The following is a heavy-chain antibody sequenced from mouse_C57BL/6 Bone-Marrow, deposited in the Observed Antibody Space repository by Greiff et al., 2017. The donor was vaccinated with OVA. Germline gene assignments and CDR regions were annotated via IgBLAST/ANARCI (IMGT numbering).Heavy chain of an antibody. D-gene: IGHD2-10*02. CDR3: TRYGNYVNYFDY. CDR1: GFNIKDDY. J-gene: IGHJ2*01. CDR2: IDPENGDT. Sequence: SGAELVRPGASVKLSCTASGFNIKDDYMHWVKQRPEQGLEWIGWIDPENGDTEYASKFQGKATITADTSSNTAYLQLSSLTSEDTAVYYCTRYGNYVNYFDYWGQGTTLTVSS. V-gene: IGHV14-4*01.